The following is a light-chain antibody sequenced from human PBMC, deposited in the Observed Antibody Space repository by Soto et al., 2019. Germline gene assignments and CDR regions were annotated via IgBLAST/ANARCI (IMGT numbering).Light chain of an antibody. J-gene: IGLJ3*02. CDR3: QSYDSSLSGWV. CDR2: GNS. Sequence: QSVLTQPPSVSGAPGQRVTISCTGSSSNIGAGYDVHWYQQFPGAAPKLLIYGNSHRPSGVPDRFSGSKSVTSASLALTGLQAEDEADFYCQSYDSSLSGWVFGGGTKLTVL. V-gene: IGLV1-40*01. CDR1: SSNIGAGYD.